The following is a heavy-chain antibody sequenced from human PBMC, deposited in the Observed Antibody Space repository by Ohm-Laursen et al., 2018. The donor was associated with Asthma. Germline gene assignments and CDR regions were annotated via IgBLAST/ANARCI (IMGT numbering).Heavy chain of an antibody. V-gene: IGHV1-69*01. J-gene: IGHJ4*02. Sequence: GSSVKVSCKSLGGTLGTSVIGWVRQAPGQGLEWLGGINSVFGTLTYAQKFHDRFTITADESTSTVYMTLSSLTSEDTAVYYCARKAGSCITSNCYSLDFWGQGTLVTVSS. D-gene: IGHD2-15*01. CDR1: GGTLGTSV. CDR2: INSVFGTL. CDR3: ARKAGSCITSNCYSLDF.